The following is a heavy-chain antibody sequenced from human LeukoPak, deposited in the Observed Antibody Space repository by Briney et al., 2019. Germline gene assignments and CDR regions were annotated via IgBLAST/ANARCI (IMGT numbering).Heavy chain of an antibody. J-gene: IGHJ6*03. CDR3: ARVHSSDIVVVPAAIFGTGGYYYMDV. Sequence: PGGSLRLSCAGSGFTFSSYAMHWVRQAPGKGLEWLAVISYNGSSSYYADSVKGRFTISRDNAKNSLYLQMNSLRAEDTAVYYCARVHSSDIVVVPAAIFGTGGYYYMDVWGKGTTVTISS. V-gene: IGHV3-30*04. D-gene: IGHD2-2*01. CDR1: GFTFSSYA. CDR2: ISYNGSSS.